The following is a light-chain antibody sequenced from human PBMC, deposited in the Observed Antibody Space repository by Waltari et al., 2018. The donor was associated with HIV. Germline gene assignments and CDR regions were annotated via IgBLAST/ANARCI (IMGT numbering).Light chain of an antibody. CDR1: QTLFYSSKNKNY. V-gene: IGKV4-1*01. CDR3: QQYYSNPPT. Sequence: DIVMTQSPDSLALSLGEGATINRKSSQTLFYSSKNKNYLAWYQQKPGQTPKLLIYWASTRDSGVPDRFSGSGSGTDFTLTISNLQSEDVAIYFCQQYYSNPPTFGQGTKVEVK. CDR2: WAS. J-gene: IGKJ1*01.